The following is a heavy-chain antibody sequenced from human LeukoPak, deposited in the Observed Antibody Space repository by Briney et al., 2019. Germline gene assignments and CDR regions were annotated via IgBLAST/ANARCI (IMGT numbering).Heavy chain of an antibody. Sequence: SETLSLTCTVSGDSITNTLYRWGWFRQPPGKGLEWIGSISYSGSTYFNPSLKSRVTVSLETSKNKFSLKLNSVTAADTAVYYCARGAAGTVDYWGQGTLVTVSS. CDR2: ISYSGST. J-gene: IGHJ4*02. V-gene: IGHV4-39*07. D-gene: IGHD6-13*01. CDR1: GDSITNTLYR. CDR3: ARGAAGTVDY.